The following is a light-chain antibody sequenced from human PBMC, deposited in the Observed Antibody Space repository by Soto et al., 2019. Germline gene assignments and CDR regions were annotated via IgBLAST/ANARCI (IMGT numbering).Light chain of an antibody. CDR1: SCDVGGYNY. CDR3: CSYVGRNTYV. Sequence: QSVLTQPRSASGPPGQSITISCTGTSCDVGGYNYVSWYQQHPAKAPKLIIFDVSKRPSGVPNRFSGSKSGNTASLTISGLRAEDEADYYCCSYVGRNTYVFGTGTKLTVL. V-gene: IGLV2-11*01. J-gene: IGLJ1*01. CDR2: DVS.